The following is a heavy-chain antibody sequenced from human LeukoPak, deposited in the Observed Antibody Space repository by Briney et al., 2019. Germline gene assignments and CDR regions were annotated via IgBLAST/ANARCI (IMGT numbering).Heavy chain of an antibody. J-gene: IGHJ6*03. V-gene: IGHV3-53*05. D-gene: IGHD4-17*01. CDR1: GFTVSSNY. CDR2: IYSGGST. Sequence: GGSLRLSCAASGFTVSSNYMSGVRQAPGKGLEWVSVIYSGGSTYYADSVKGRFTISRDNSKNTLYLQMNSLRAEDTAVYHCAKDRDYGDYPSAYYYYMDVWGKGTTVTVSS. CDR3: AKDRDYGDYPSAYYYYMDV.